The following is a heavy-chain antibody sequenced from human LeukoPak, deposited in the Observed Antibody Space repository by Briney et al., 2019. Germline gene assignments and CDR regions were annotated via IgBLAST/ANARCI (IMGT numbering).Heavy chain of an antibody. Sequence: TSETLSLTCTVSGGSISSTIYYWGGIRQSPGKGLECIGSISYSGSIYHNPSLKSRVTMSVDTSKNQFPLKLSSVTAADTAVYYCARCVSMVRGIIRPPDYWGQGTLVTVSS. CDR2: ISYSGSI. J-gene: IGHJ4*02. D-gene: IGHD3-10*01. V-gene: IGHV4-39*01. CDR3: ARCVSMVRGIIRPPDY. CDR1: GGSISSTIYY.